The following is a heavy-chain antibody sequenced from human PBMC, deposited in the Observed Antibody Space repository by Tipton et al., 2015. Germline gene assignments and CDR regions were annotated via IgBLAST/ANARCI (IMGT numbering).Heavy chain of an antibody. CDR2: ISDSGGNA. J-gene: IGHJ6*02. V-gene: IGHV3-23*01. D-gene: IGHD2-2*01. CDR1: GFTFSSYA. Sequence: SLRLSCAASGFTFSSYAMSWVRQAPGKGLEWVSSISDSGGNAYYADSVKGRFTISRDNSKDSVYLQMNSLRIEDTAVYYCAKDSTISSSGGMDVWGQGITVSVSS. CDR3: AKDSTISSSGGMDV.